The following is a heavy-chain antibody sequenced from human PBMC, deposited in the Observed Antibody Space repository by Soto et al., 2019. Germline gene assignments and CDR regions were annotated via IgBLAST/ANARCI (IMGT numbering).Heavy chain of an antibody. CDR2: ISSVGTTT. J-gene: IGHJ6*02. V-gene: IGHV3-11*01. Sequence: GGSLRLSCGASGFTITYYYMSWIRQAPGKGLEWVSHISSVGTTTYYADSVKGRFSISMDNAKNSLYLQMNSLRAEDTAVYYCARDQEGSGSHWLGYNYYAMDVWGQGTTVTVSS. CDR1: GFTITYYY. D-gene: IGHD3-10*01. CDR3: ARDQEGSGSHWLGYNYYAMDV.